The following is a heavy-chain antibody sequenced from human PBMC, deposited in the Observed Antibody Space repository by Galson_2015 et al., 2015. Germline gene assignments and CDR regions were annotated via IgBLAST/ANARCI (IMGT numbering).Heavy chain of an antibody. D-gene: IGHD5-12*01. CDR1: GYTFPNYW. Sequence: QSGAEVKKPGESLRISCKGFGYTFPNYWIGWVRQMPGKGLEWMGIISPANSDSRYSPSFQGQVTISDDKPIRTAYLQWSSLKASDTAIYYCARHVTYSGYDTFDYWGQGTLVTVSS. CDR2: ISPANSDS. V-gene: IGHV5-51*01. CDR3: ARHVTYSGYDTFDY. J-gene: IGHJ4*02.